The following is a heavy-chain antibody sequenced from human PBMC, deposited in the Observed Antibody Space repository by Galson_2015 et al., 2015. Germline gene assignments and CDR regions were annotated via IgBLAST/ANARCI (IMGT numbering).Heavy chain of an antibody. CDR3: ATVSVAGVDY. J-gene: IGHJ4*02. Sequence: QSGAEAKTPGVSLQISCTGSGSSFPGYRIGWVRQMPGKGLEWMGLIYPGASDTRYSPSFQGQVTIAADKSISTAYLQWSSLKASDTAMYYCATVSVAGVDYWGQGTLVTVSS. D-gene: IGHD6-19*01. CDR2: IYPGASDT. CDR1: GSSFPGYR. V-gene: IGHV5-51*01.